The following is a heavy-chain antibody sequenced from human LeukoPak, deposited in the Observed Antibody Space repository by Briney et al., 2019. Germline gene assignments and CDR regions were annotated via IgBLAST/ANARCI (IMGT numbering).Heavy chain of an antibody. J-gene: IGHJ5*02. CDR1: GGSFSGYY. Sequence: NSSETLSLTCAVYGGSFSGYYWSWIRQPPGKGLEWIGEINHSGSTNYNPSLKSRVILSMDTSKNQFSLKLSSVTAADTAVYYCARTYSNAFDPWGQGTLVTVSS. V-gene: IGHV4-34*01. D-gene: IGHD2/OR15-2a*01. CDR2: INHSGST. CDR3: ARTYSNAFDP.